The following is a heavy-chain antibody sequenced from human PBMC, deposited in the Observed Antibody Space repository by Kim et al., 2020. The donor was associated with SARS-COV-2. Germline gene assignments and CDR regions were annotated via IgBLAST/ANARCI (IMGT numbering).Heavy chain of an antibody. Sequence: GGYLRLSCAVSGFTVSSSFMTWVRQAPGKGLEWVSIIYSDGNRYYTDSVQDRFTISRDNSKNTLDLQMNSLRAEDTAVYYCARVGITMPGNDYWGQGTLVTVSS. CDR2: IYSDGNR. CDR1: GFTVSSSF. J-gene: IGHJ4*02. V-gene: IGHV3-66*01. D-gene: IGHD6-19*01. CDR3: ARVGITMPGNDY.